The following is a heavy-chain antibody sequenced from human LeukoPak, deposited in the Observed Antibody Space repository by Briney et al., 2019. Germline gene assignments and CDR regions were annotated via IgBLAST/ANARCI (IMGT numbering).Heavy chain of an antibody. V-gene: IGHV1-69*01. CDR3: ARHSGYHSTMYLDY. CDR2: ITAIFRTT. D-gene: IGHD3-22*01. Sequence: GSSVKVSCKPSGGTFTSYAISWVRQAPGQGLEWMGGITAIFRTTNYAQKFQGRVTITADESMSTVYMELSSLRSEDTAVYYCARHSGYHSTMYLDYWGQGTLVTVSS. J-gene: IGHJ4*02. CDR1: GGTFTSYA.